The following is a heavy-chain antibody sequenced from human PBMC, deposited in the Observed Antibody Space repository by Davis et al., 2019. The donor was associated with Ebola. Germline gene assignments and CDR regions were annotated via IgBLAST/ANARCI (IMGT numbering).Heavy chain of an antibody. CDR2: ISSSGSTI. V-gene: IGHV3-11*01. CDR3: AGVSVNTAFRAFDF. Sequence: GESLKISCAASGFTFSDYYMSWIRQAPGKGLEWVSYISSSGSTIYYADSVKGRFTISRDNAKNSLYLQMNSLKTEDTAVYYCAGVSVNTAFRAFDFWGQGTMVTVSS. CDR1: GFTFSDYY. D-gene: IGHD5-18*01. J-gene: IGHJ3*01.